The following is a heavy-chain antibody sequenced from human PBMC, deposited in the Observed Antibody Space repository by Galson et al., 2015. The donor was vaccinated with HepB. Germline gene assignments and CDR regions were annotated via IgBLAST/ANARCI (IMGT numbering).Heavy chain of an antibody. CDR3: ARATTLTGGVSDS. Sequence: SVKVSCKASGYTFTSYGISWVRQAPGQGLEWMGWISPYNGNTNYAQKLQGRATMTTDTSTSAAYMELRSLRSDDTAVYYCARATTLTGGVSDSWGQGTLVTVSS. V-gene: IGHV1-18*01. J-gene: IGHJ4*02. D-gene: IGHD3-16*01. CDR2: ISPYNGNT. CDR1: GYTFTSYG.